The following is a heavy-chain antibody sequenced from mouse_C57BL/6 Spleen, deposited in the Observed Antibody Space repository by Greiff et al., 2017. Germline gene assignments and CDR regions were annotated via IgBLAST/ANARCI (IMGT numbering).Heavy chain of an antibody. CDR1: GYTFTSYW. Sequence: VQLQQSGAELVKPGASVKMSCKASGYTFTSYWITWVKQRPGHGLEWIGDIYPGSGSTNYNEKFKSKDTLTVDTSSSTAYMQLSSLTSGVSAVDYCARNDYNGYSLYAMDYWGQGTSVTVSS. D-gene: IGHD1-1*01. CDR2: IYPGSGST. V-gene: IGHV1-55*01. J-gene: IGHJ4*01. CDR3: ARNDYNGYSLYAMDY.